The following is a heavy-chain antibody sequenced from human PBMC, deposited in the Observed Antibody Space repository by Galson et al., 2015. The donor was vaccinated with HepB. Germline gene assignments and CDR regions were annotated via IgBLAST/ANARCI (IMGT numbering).Heavy chain of an antibody. Sequence: SLRLSCEASGFTFSSYWMSWVRQAPGKGLEWVANIKQDGSEKYYVDSVKGRFTISRDNAKNSLYLQMNSLRAEDSAVYYCARGHPSPYSSSVYWGQGTLVTVSS. CDR2: IKQDGSEK. CDR1: GFTFSSYW. J-gene: IGHJ4*02. D-gene: IGHD6-6*01. CDR3: ARGHPSPYSSSVY. V-gene: IGHV3-7*03.